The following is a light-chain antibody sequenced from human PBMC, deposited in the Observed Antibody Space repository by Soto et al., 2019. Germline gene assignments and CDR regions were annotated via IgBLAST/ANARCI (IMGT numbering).Light chain of an antibody. V-gene: IGLV2-14*01. CDR2: EVS. CDR1: SSDVGGYNY. J-gene: IGLJ2*01. CDR3: SSYTSSSTLI. Sequence: QSVLTQPASVSGSPGQSITISCSGTSSDVGGYNYVSWYQQHPGKAPKLMMYEVSNRPSGVSNRFSGAKSDNTASLTISGLQAEDEAEYYCSSYTSSSTLIFGGGTKLTVL.